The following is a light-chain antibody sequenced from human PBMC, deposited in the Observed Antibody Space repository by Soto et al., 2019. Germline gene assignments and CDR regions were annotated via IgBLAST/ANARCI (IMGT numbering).Light chain of an antibody. V-gene: IGLV2-23*03. CDR3: CSYAGSSTFEV. CDR1: SSDGGTYNL. Sequence: QSALTQPASVSGSPGQSITISCTGSSSDGGTYNLVSWYQQHPGKAPKLIIYEGYKRPSGVSNRFSGSKSDDTASLTISGLQAEDEADYYCCSYAGSSTFEVFGGGTKLTVL. J-gene: IGLJ2*01. CDR2: EGY.